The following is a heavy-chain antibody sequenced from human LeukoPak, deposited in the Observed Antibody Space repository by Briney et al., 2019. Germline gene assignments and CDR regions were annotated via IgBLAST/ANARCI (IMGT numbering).Heavy chain of an antibody. V-gene: IGHV3-48*01. Sequence: GGSLRLSCAASGFTFSSYSMNWVRQAPGKGLEWASYISSSSSTIYYADSVKGRFTISRDNAKNSLYLQMNSLRAEDTAVYYCAKLERGSQLYYWGRETLFTASS. D-gene: IGHD2-15*01. J-gene: IGHJ4*02. CDR3: AKLERGSQLYY. CDR2: ISSSSSTI. CDR1: GFTFSSYS.